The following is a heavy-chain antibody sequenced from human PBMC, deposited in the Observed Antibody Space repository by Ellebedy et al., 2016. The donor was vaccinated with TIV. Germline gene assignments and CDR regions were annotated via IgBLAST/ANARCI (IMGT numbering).Heavy chain of an antibody. CDR2: IASGSRTI. CDR3: VLANFQTPIFYFDL. D-gene: IGHD3-3*02. CDR1: GFTFGDYA. V-gene: IGHV3-48*01. J-gene: IGHJ4*02. Sequence: GESLKISCTTSGFTFGDYAVTWFRQTPGKGLEWISYIASGSRTIYYAESVKGRFTISRDNARGSLYLQMDSLRAEDTALYYCVLANFQTPIFYFDLWGQGTPVTVSS.